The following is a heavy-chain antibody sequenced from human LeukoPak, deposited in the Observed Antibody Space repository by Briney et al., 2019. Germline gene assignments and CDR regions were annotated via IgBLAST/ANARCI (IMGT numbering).Heavy chain of an antibody. CDR3: AREGVLGAFDI. J-gene: IGHJ3*02. D-gene: IGHD2/OR15-2a*01. CDR2: IYHSGTT. V-gene: IGHV4-38-2*02. Sequence: SETLSLTCTVSGYSISSGYYWDWIRQPPGKGLEWIGSIYHSGTTYYNPSLKRRVTISVDTSKNQFSLKLSSVTAADTAVYYCAREGVLGAFDIWGQGTMVTVSS. CDR1: GYSISSGYY.